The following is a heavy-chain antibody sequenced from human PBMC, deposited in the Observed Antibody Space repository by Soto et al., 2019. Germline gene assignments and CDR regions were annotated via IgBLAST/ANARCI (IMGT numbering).Heavy chain of an antibody. D-gene: IGHD6-19*01. CDR3: TNPRSSLQWPPFGP. Sequence: QVKLVDSGGGVVQPGRSLRLSCRTSGFTFSSYGMHWVRQAPGKGPEWVAFISNDGSKTDYADSVKGRFTVSRDNTKNALFLQMNSLRGEDTAVYYCTNPRSSLQWPPFGPWGHGTLVTVSS. CDR2: ISNDGSKT. J-gene: IGHJ5*02. V-gene: IGHV3-30*18. CDR1: GFTFSSYG.